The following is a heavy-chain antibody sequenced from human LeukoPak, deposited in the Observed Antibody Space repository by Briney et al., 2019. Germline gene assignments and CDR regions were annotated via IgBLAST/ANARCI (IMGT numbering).Heavy chain of an antibody. D-gene: IGHD2-2*01. CDR2: MNPNRGNT. V-gene: IGHV1-8*03. J-gene: IGHJ6*03. Sequence: ASVKVSCKASGYTFTSYDINWVRQATGQGLEWMGWMNPNRGNTGYAQKYQGRVTITRNTSISTAYMELSSLRSEDTAVYYCARGGRVPAAIPGVYYYMDVWGKGTTVTVSS. CDR1: GYTFTSYD. CDR3: ARGGRVPAAIPGVYYYMDV.